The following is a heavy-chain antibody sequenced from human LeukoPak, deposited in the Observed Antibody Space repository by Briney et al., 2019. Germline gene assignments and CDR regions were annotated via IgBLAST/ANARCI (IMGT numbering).Heavy chain of an antibody. CDR2: ISGSSGST. Sequence: GGSLRLSCAASGFTFSSYAMRWVRQAPGKGLEWVSAISGSSGSTYYADSVKGRFTISRDNSKNTLYLQMNSLRAEDTAVYYCAKDRELWSIFDYWGQGTLVTVSS. D-gene: IGHD5-18*01. CDR3: AKDRELWSIFDY. V-gene: IGHV3-23*01. J-gene: IGHJ4*02. CDR1: GFTFSSYA.